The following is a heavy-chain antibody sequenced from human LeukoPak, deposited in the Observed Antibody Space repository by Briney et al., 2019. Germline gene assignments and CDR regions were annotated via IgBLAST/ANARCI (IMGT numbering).Heavy chain of an antibody. V-gene: IGHV3-33*08. CDR2: IWYDGSNK. CDR1: GFTFSSYA. J-gene: IGHJ4*02. D-gene: IGHD6-13*01. Sequence: GRSLRLSCAASGFTFSSYAMHWVRQAPGKGLEWVAVIWYDGSNKYYADSVKGRFTISRDNSKNTLYLQMNSLRAEDTAVYYCARNGASSWYLDYWGQGTLVTVSS. CDR3: ARNGASSWYLDY.